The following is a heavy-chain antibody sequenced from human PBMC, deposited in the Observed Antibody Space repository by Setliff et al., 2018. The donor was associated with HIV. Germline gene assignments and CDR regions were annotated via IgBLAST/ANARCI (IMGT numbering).Heavy chain of an antibody. J-gene: IGHJ3*02. Sequence: PSETLSLPCTVAGDSISSGSYYWNWIRQPAGKGREWRGRIYTSGTTNYNPSLKSRVTISADTSMNQFSLKLSSVTAADTAFSYCSKSRSYYAGFEAFDIWGQGTMVTVSS. CDR1: GDSISSGSYY. CDR2: IYTSGTT. CDR3: SKSRSYYAGFEAFDI. V-gene: IGHV4-61*02. D-gene: IGHD1-26*01.